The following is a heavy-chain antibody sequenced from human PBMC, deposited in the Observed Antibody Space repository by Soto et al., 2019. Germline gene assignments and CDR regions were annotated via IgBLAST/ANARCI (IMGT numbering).Heavy chain of an antibody. V-gene: IGHV4-4*07. J-gene: IGHJ6*02. CDR3: PRVTEVAYYYYGMDV. CDR2: IYTSGST. Sequence: SETLSLTCTVSGGSISSYYWSWIRQPAGKGLEWIGRIYTSGSTNYNPSLKSRVTMSVDTSKNQFSLKPSSVTAADTAVYYCPRVTEVAYYYYGMDVWGQGTTVTVSS. D-gene: IGHD2-15*01. CDR1: GGSISSYY.